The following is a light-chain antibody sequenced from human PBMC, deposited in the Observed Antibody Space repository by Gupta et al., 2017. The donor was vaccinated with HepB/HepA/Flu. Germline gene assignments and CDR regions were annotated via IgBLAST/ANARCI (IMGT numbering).Light chain of an antibody. CDR3: AAWDDSLSGVV. J-gene: IGLJ2*01. V-gene: IGLV1-47*01. CDR2: RNN. Sequence: QSVLTQPPSASGTPGQRVTISCSGSSSNIGSNYVYWYQQLPGTAPKLLIERNNQRPSGVPDRFSGSKSGTSASLAISGLRSEDEADYYCAAWDDSLSGVVFGGGTKLNVL. CDR1: SSNIGSNY.